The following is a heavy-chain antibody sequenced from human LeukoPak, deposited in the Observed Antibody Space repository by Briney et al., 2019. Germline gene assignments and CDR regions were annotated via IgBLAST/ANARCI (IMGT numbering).Heavy chain of an antibody. CDR1: GGSISSYY. CDR2: IYYSGST. D-gene: IGHD3-22*01. V-gene: IGHV4-59*08. J-gene: IGHJ4*02. CDR3: ARSGADYYDSSGYTYYFDY. Sequence: PSETLSLTCTVSGGSISSYYWSWIRQPPGKGLGWIGYIYYSGSTNYNPSLKSRVTISVDTSKNQFSLKLSSVTAADTAVYYCARSGADYYDSSGYTYYFDYWGQGTLVTVSS.